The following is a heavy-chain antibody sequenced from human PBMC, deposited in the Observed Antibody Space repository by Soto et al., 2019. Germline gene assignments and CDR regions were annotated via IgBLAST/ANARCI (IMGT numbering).Heavy chain of an antibody. J-gene: IGHJ4*02. D-gene: IGHD3-22*01. CDR2: INPNSGGT. CDR3: ARDLFPSIEDYYDSSGYPDY. V-gene: IGHV1-2*04. Sequence: ASVKVSCKASGYTFTGYYMHWVRQAPGQGLEWMGWINPNSGGTNYAQKFQGWVTMTRDTSISTAYMELSRLRSDDTAVYYCARDLFPSIEDYYDSSGYPDYWGQGTLVTSPQ. CDR1: GYTFTGYY.